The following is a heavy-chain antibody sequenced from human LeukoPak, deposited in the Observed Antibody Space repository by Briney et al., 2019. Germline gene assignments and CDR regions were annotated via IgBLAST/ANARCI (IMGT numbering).Heavy chain of an antibody. CDR1: GGSISSYY. J-gene: IGHJ5*02. D-gene: IGHD4-23*01. CDR3: AFFQGTVEA. CDR2: IYYSGST. Sequence: PSETLSLTCTVSGGSISSYYWSWIRQPPGKGLEWIGYIYYSGSTNYNPSLKSRVTISVDMSKNQFSPKLSSVTAADTAVYYCAFFQGTVEAWGQGTLVTVSS. V-gene: IGHV4-59*01.